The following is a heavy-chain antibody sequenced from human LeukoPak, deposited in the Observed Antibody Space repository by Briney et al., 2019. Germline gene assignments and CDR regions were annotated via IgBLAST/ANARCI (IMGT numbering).Heavy chain of an antibody. Sequence: GASVKVSCKASGGTFSSYAISWVRQAPGQGLEWMGWISAYNGNTNYAQKLQGRVTMTTDTSTSTAYMELRSLRSDGTAVYYCARETPIPYYYDSLSKYGMDVWGQGTTVTVSS. CDR2: ISAYNGNT. V-gene: IGHV1-18*01. CDR1: GGTFSSYA. CDR3: ARETPIPYYYDSLSKYGMDV. D-gene: IGHD3-22*01. J-gene: IGHJ6*02.